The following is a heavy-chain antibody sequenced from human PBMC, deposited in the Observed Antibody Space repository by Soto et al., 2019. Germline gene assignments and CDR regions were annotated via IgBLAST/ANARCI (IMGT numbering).Heavy chain of an antibody. J-gene: IGHJ6*02. CDR2: INHSGST. CDR1: GGSFSGYY. Sequence: TSETLSLTCAVYGGSFSGYYWSWIRQPPGKGLEWIGEINHSGSTNYNPSLKSRVTISVDTSKNQFSLKLSSVTAADTAVYYCARRKDSSGYPRTNYYYYGMDVWGQGTTVTVSS. CDR3: ARRKDSSGYPRTNYYYYGMDV. V-gene: IGHV4-34*01. D-gene: IGHD3-22*01.